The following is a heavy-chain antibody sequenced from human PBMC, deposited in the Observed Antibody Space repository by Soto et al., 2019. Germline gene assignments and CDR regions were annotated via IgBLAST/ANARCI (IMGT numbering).Heavy chain of an antibody. Sequence: PSRPLSLTCAISGDSVSGNSAAWNWIRQSPSRGLEWLGRTYYRSKWYNDYAVSVKSRITVTPDTSKNQFSLHLNSVTPEDTAVYYXAREFPYYESSDSYFDYWGQGALVTVSS. D-gene: IGHD3-16*01. CDR3: AREFPYYESSDSYFDY. CDR1: GDSVSGNSAA. J-gene: IGHJ4*02. CDR2: TYYRSKWYN. V-gene: IGHV6-1*01.